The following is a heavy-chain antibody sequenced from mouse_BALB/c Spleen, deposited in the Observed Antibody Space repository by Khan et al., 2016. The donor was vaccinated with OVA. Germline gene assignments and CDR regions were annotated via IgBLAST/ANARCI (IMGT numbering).Heavy chain of an antibody. V-gene: IGHV2-9*02. D-gene: IGHD2-1*01. CDR2: IWTGGST. CDR3: ARYYGNCGWYFDV. CDR1: GFPLTSYG. J-gene: IGHJ1*01. Sequence: QVRLQQSGPGLVAPSQSLSITCTVSGFPLTSYGVHWVRQPPGKGLEWLGVIWTGGSTNHNSALMSRLSISNDNSKTQAFLKMNRLQTDDTAMYYCARYYGNCGWYFDVWGAGTTVTVSS.